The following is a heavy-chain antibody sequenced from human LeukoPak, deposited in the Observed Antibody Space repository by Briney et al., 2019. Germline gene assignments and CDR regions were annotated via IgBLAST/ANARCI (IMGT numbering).Heavy chain of an antibody. J-gene: IGHJ5*01. D-gene: IGHD6-19*01. Sequence: PGGSLRLSCEASGFAFSFFAMSWLRQAPGKGLEWVSTINANSGTRSYAASVRGRFTISRDNSKNTPYLQLNTLRPDDTAVYYCAKPISGGLAVTADWFAPWGQGTLVVVSS. V-gene: IGHV3-23*01. CDR3: AKPISGGLAVTADWFAP. CDR2: INANSGTR. CDR1: GFAFSFFA.